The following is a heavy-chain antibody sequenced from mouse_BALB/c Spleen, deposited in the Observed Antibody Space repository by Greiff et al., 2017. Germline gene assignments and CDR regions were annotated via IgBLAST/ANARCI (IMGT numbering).Heavy chain of an antibody. CDR2: IYPGSGST. CDR1: GYNFTSYW. Sequence: QVQLKQPGAELVKPGTSVKLSCKASGYNFTSYWINWVKLRPGQGLEWIGDIYPGSGSTNYNEKFESKATLTVDTSSSTAYMQLSSLASEDSALYYCARGTTAFAYWGQGTLVTVSA. V-gene: IGHV1-55*01. J-gene: IGHJ3*01. CDR3: ARGTTAFAY. D-gene: IGHD1-2*01.